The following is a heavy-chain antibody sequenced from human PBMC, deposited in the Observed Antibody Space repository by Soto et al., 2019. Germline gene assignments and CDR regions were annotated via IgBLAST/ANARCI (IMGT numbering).Heavy chain of an antibody. J-gene: IGHJ4*02. CDR3: AIESEDLTSNFDY. V-gene: IGHV3-21*06. CDR1: GFTFTRYS. CDR2: ISSTTNYI. Sequence: EVQLVESGGGLVKPGGSLRLSCAASGFTFTRYSMNWVRQAPGKGLEWVSSISSTTNYIYYGDSMKGRSTISRDNAKNSLYLQTPSLRAEYTAMYYFAIESEDLTSNFDYWCQGTLVTLPS.